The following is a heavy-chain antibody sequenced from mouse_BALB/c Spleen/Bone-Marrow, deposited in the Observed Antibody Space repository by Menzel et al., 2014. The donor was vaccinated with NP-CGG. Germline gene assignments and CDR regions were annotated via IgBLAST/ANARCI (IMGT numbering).Heavy chain of an antibody. J-gene: IGHJ1*01. CDR2: IWSGGST. V-gene: IGHV2-2*02. CDR3: ARGPPYYRYRWYFDV. D-gene: IGHD2-14*01. Sequence: QVQLQQSGPGLVQPSQSLSITCTVSGFSLTSFGVHWVRQSPGKGLEWLGVIWSGGSTDYNAAFISRLSISKDNSKSQVFFKMNSLQTNDTAIYYCARGPPYYRYRWYFDVWGAGTTVTVSS. CDR1: GFSLTSFG.